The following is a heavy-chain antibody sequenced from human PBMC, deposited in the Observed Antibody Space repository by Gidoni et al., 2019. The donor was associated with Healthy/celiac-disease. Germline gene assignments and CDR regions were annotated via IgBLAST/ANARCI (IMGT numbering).Heavy chain of an antibody. V-gene: IGHV4-59*01. CDR2: IYYSGST. CDR3: ARGIAAAGTGGGRDY. D-gene: IGHD6-13*01. CDR1: GGSISSYY. Sequence: QVQLQESGPGLVKPSEPLSLTCTVSGGSISSYYWSWRRQPPGKGLEWIGYIYYSGSTNYNPSLKSRVTISVDTSKNQFSLKLSSVTAADTAVYYCARGIAAAGTGGGRDYWGQGTLVTVSS. J-gene: IGHJ4*02.